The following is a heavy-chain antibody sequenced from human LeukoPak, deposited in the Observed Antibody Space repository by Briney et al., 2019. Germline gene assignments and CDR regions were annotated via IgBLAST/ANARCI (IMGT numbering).Heavy chain of an antibody. J-gene: IGHJ4*02. CDR1: GFTFSSYS. D-gene: IGHD6-13*01. CDR2: IYTSGST. V-gene: IGHV4-4*07. CDR3: ARFSSIAAAFDY. Sequence: LRLSCAASGFTFSSYSMNWVRQAPGKGLEWIGRIYTSGSTNYNPSLKSRVTMSVDTSKNQFSLKLSSVTAADTAVYYCARFSSIAAAFDYWGQGTLVTVSS.